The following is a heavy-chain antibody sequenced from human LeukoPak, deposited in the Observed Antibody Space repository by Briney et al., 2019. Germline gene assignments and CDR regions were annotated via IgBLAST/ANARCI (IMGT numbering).Heavy chain of an antibody. CDR3: ARDYSSSWYGNWFDS. CDR1: GGSISSYY. J-gene: IGHJ5*01. Sequence: PSETLSLTCTVSGGSISSYYWSWIRQPPGKGLEWIGYIYYSGSTNYNPSLKSRVTISVDTSKNQFSLKLGSVTAADTAVYYCARDYSSSWYGNWFDSWGQGTLVTVSS. CDR2: IYYSGST. V-gene: IGHV4-59*01. D-gene: IGHD6-13*01.